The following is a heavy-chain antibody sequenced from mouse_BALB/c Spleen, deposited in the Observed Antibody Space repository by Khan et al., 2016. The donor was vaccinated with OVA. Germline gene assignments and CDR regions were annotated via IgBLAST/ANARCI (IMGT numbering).Heavy chain of an antibody. J-gene: IGHJ3*01. D-gene: IGHD1-1*01. V-gene: IGHV5-6*01. CDR3: ERQGYGGGFAY. CDR2: IISGDIYS. CDR1: GFTFSSYG. Sequence: DVHLVESGGDLVKPGGSLKLSCAASGFTFSSYGMSWVRQTPDKRLEWVAIIISGDIYSSYPDSVNGRVTIFRYNAKYPRYLQLRSMKSEDTARYYCERQGYGGGFAYWGQGTLVTVSA.